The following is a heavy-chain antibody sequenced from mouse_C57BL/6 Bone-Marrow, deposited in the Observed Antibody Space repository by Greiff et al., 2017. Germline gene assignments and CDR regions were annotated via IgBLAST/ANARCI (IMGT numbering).Heavy chain of an antibody. CDR2: IDPEDGET. J-gene: IGHJ3*01. CDR3: ALRQLRLPSFAY. CDR1: GFNIKDYY. V-gene: IGHV14-2*01. Sequence: EVKLVESGAELVKPGASVKLSCTASGFNIKDYYMHWVKQRTEQGLEWIGRIDPEDGETKYAPKFQGKATITADTSSNTAYLQLSSLTSEDTAVYYCALRQLRLPSFAYWGQGTLVTVSA. D-gene: IGHD3-2*02.